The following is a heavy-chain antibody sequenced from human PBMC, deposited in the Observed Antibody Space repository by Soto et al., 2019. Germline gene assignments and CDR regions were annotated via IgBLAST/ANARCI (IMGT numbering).Heavy chain of an antibody. Sequence: QVQLVQSGAEVKKPGASVKVSCKTSGYTFTSYDIHWVRQATGQGPEWMGWMNPNSGNTVYAHKFQGRITMTRNTSMSTAYMELSSLRPEDTAVYYCARTRFGAVAGTWGQGTLVTVSS. CDR3: ARTRFGAVAGT. CDR2: MNPNSGNT. J-gene: IGHJ5*02. V-gene: IGHV1-8*01. CDR1: GYTFTSYD. D-gene: IGHD6-19*01.